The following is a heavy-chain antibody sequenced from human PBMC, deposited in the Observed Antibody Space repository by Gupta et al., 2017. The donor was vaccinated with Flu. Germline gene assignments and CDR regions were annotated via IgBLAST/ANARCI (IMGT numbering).Heavy chain of an antibody. Sequence: SYYWAWIRQPPGKGLEWIGSVFSRGGTFYNPSLKSRVTISADTSKNEFSLILNSVTAADTALYYCARPVAAVMDSQMDVWGKGITVTVSS. CDR2: VFSRGGT. CDR3: ARPVAAVMDSQMDV. J-gene: IGHJ6*03. V-gene: IGHV4-39*01. CDR1: SYY. D-gene: IGHD3-16*01.